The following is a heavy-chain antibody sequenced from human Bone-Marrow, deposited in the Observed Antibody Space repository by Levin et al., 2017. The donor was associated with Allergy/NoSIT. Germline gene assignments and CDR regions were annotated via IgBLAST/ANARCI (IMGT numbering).Heavy chain of an antibody. Sequence: SQTLSLTCTVSGGSISSSYWSWIRQPPGKGLEWIGFIYYSGSTNYNPSLKSRVTISVDTSKNQFSLKLSSVTAADTAVYYCARAPLAGYYYYYGMDVWGQGTTVTVSS. CDR3: ARAPLAGYYYYYGMDV. J-gene: IGHJ6*02. D-gene: IGHD6-19*01. V-gene: IGHV4-59*01. CDR1: GGSISSSY. CDR2: IYYSGST.